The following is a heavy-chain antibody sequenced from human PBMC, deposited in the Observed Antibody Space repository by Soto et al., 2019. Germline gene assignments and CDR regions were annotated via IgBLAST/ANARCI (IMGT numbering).Heavy chain of an antibody. J-gene: IGHJ6*02. CDR1: GGPISSYY. D-gene: IGHD7-27*01. CDR2: IYYSGST. Sequence: SETLSLTCTVSGGPISSYYWSWIRQPPVKGLEWIGYIYYSGSTNYNPSLKSRVTISVDTSKNQFSLKLSSVTAADTAVYYCARSPNTYYYYYGMDVWGQGTTVTVSS. CDR3: ARSPNTYYYYYGMDV. V-gene: IGHV4-59*01.